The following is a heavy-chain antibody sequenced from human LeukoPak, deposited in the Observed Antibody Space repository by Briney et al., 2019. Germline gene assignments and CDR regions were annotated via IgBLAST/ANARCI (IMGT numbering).Heavy chain of an antibody. Sequence: SVTLSLTCAVSGGSISSSNRWSWVRQPPGKGLEWIGEIYHSGSINYNPSLKSRVTISVDKSKNRFSLQLSSVTAADTAVYYCARDLMIAYYFDYWGQGTLVTVSS. CDR1: GGSISSSNR. CDR3: ARDLMIAYYFDY. CDR2: IYHSGSI. V-gene: IGHV4-4*02. J-gene: IGHJ4*02. D-gene: IGHD3-22*01.